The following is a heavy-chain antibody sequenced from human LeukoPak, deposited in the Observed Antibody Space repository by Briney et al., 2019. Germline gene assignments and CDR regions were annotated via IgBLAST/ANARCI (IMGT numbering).Heavy chain of an antibody. D-gene: IGHD3-22*01. CDR2: MSPNSGNT. CDR1: GYTLTSYD. J-gene: IGHJ4*02. CDR3: VRVLSLGSYDRSGYYFDF. V-gene: IGHV1-8*01. Sequence: GASVKVSCKPSGYTLTSYDIRWVRQATGQGLEWMGWMSPNSGNTGFAQKFQGRVTITRNTAIRPDHMELSSLGSEDTAVSYCVRVLSLGSYDRSGYYFDFWGQGTLVTVSS.